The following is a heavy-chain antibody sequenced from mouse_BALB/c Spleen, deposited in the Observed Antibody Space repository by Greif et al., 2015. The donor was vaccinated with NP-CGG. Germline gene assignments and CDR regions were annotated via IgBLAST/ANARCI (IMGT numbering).Heavy chain of an antibody. Sequence: QVQLQQSGAELAKPGASVKMSCKASGYTFTSYWIHWVKQRPGQGLEWIGYINPSTGYTEYNQKFKDKATLTADKSSSTAYMQLSSLTSEDSAVYYCARRGTETWFAYWGQGTLVTVSA. CDR1: GYTFTSYW. V-gene: IGHV1-7*01. CDR3: ARRGTETWFAY. J-gene: IGHJ3*01. D-gene: IGHD3-3*01. CDR2: INPSTGYT.